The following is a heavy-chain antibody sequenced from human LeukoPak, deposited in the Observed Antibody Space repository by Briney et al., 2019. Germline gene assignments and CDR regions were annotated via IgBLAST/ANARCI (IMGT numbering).Heavy chain of an antibody. J-gene: IGHJ5*02. CDR2: IYYSGST. V-gene: IGHV4-59*01. D-gene: IGHD6-19*01. CDR1: GGSISSYY. CDR3: ARDGRIWQWLVSSHNWFDP. Sequence: PSETLSLTCTVSGGSISSYYWSWIRQPPGKGLEWIGYIYYSGSTNYNPSLKSRVTISVDTSKNQFSLKLSSVTAADTAVYYCARDGRIWQWLVSSHNWFDPWGQGTLVTVSS.